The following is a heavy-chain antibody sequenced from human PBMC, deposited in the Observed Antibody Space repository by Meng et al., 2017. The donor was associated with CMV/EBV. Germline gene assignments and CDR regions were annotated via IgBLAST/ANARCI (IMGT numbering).Heavy chain of an antibody. J-gene: IGHJ5*02. V-gene: IGHV1-69*10. D-gene: IGHD3/OR15-3a*01. Sequence: SVKVSCKASGGTFSSNAINWVRQAPGQGLEWMGGSIPSLGIANYAPNFQGRVTITADKSTSTADMELRSLKSEDTAVYYCARKSERTGYFDPWGQGTLVTVSS. CDR2: SIPSLGIA. CDR1: GGTFSSNA. CDR3: ARKSERTGYFDP.